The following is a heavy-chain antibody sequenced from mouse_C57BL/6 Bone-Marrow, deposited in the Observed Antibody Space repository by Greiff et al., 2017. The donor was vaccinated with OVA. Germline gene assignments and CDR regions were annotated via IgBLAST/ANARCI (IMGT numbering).Heavy chain of an antibody. CDR2: IRSKSNNYAT. D-gene: IGHD1-1*01. V-gene: IGHV10-1*01. CDR3: VRHGGDYYGSEGYFDV. CDR1: GFSFNTYA. J-gene: IGHJ1*03. Sequence: EVQLVESGGGLVQPKGSLKLSCAASGFSFNTYAMNWVRQAPGKGLEWVARIRSKSNNYATYYADSVKDRFTISRDDSESMLYLQMNNLKTEDTAMYYCVRHGGDYYGSEGYFDVWGTGTTVTVSS.